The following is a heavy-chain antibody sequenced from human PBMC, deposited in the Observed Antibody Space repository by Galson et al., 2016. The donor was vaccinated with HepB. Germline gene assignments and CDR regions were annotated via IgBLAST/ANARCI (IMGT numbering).Heavy chain of an antibody. J-gene: IGHJ4*02. D-gene: IGHD3-9*01. Sequence: SLRLSCAASRFTFSRYGMHWVRQAPGKGLEWVAGIWYDGSNKYYADSVKGRFTISRDNSKNTLYLQMNSLRAEDTAVYYCAKSDILAGYSAFDYWGQGTLVTVSS. CDR3: AKSDILAGYSAFDY. CDR2: IWYDGSNK. CDR1: RFTFSRYG. V-gene: IGHV3-33*06.